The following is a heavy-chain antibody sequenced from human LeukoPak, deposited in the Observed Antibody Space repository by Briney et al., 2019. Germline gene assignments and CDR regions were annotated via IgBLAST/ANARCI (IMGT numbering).Heavy chain of an antibody. D-gene: IGHD2-15*01. J-gene: IGHJ3*02. V-gene: IGHV1-69*13. CDR2: IIPIFGTA. CDR1: GGTFSSYA. CDR3: ARDGHCSGGSCYQYAFDT. Sequence: GASVKVSCKASGGTFSSYAISWVRQAPGQGLEWMGGIIPIFGTANYAQKFQGRVTITADESTSTAYMELSSLRSEDTAVYYCARDGHCSGGSCYQYAFDTWGQGTMVTVSS.